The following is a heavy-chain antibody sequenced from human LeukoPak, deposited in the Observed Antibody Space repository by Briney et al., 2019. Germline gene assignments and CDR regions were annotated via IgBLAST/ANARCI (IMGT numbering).Heavy chain of an antibody. CDR2: INHSGST. CDR1: GGSFSGYY. Sequence: SETLSLTCAVYGGSFSGYYWSWIRQPPGKGLEWIGEINHSGSTNYNPSLKSRVTISVDTSKNQFSLKLSSVTAADTAVYYCARGDRTYGYVYGGQGTLVTVSS. V-gene: IGHV4-34*01. CDR3: ARGDRTYGYVY. J-gene: IGHJ4*02. D-gene: IGHD5-18*01.